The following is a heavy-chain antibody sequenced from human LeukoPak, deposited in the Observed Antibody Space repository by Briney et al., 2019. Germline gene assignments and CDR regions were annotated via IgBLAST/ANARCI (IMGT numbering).Heavy chain of an antibody. CDR1: GFTFRSYS. V-gene: IGHV3-21*01. CDR3: ARDAGIDY. CDR2: ISSSSSYI. J-gene: IGHJ4*02. D-gene: IGHD1-26*01. Sequence: GALRLLCSASGFTFRSYSMNWGRQAPGKGLEWVSSISSSSSYIYYADSVKGRFTISRDNAKNSLYLQMNSLRAEDTAVYYCARDAGIDYWGQGTLVTVSS.